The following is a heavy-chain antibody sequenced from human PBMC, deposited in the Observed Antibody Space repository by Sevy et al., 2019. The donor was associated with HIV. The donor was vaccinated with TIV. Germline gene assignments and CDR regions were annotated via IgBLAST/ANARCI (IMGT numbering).Heavy chain of an antibody. Sequence: GESLKISCAASGFTFSNYAMSWVRQAPGKGLEWVSAISGRDGSTFYANSVKGRFTISRDNSKNTLYLQMNSLRAEDKAVYFCSKDITFIVGDGFDFWGQRTMVTVSS. D-gene: IGHD3-22*01. CDR3: SKDITFIVGDGFDF. V-gene: IGHV3-23*01. CDR1: GFTFSNYA. J-gene: IGHJ3*01. CDR2: ISGRDGST.